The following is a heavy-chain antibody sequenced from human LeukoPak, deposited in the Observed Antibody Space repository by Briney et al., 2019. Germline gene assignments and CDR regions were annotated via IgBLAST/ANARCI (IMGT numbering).Heavy chain of an antibody. Sequence: ASVKVSCKASGYTFSSYGISWVRQAPGQGLEWMGWISAYNGNTNYSQKFRGRVTMTTDTSTSTAYMELRSLRSDDTAVYYCASLKTDGYFDYWGQGTLVTVSS. V-gene: IGHV1-18*01. CDR1: GYTFSSYG. CDR3: ASLKTDGYFDY. CDR2: ISAYNGNT. D-gene: IGHD5-24*01. J-gene: IGHJ4*02.